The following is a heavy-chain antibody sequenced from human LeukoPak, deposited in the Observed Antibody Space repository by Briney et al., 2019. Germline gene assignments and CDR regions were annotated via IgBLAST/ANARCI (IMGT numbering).Heavy chain of an antibody. CDR1: GFIFSNYG. CDR2: IRYDGSNK. CDR3: AKALLTGSQAAFCY. D-gene: IGHD1-26*01. Sequence: PGGSLRLSCAASGFIFSNYGMHWVRQAPGKGLEWVTFIRYDGSNKYYADSVKGRFTISRDNSKNTLYLQMNSLRAEDTAVYYRAKALLTGSQAAFCYWGQGAPVTVSS. J-gene: IGHJ4*02. V-gene: IGHV3-30*02.